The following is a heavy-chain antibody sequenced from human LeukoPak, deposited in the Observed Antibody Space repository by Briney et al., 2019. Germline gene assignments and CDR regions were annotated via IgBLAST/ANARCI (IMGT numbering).Heavy chain of an antibody. Sequence: GGSLRLSCAASGFIFSNYDMHWVHKAPGKGLEWVAVIWYDGSDKHYADSVRGRFTISRDNSKDSLYLQMNSLRAEDTALYYCARRVQYYFDYWGQGTLVTVSS. CDR2: IWYDGSDK. V-gene: IGHV3-33*01. J-gene: IGHJ4*02. CDR1: GFIFSNYD. CDR3: ARRVQYYFDY.